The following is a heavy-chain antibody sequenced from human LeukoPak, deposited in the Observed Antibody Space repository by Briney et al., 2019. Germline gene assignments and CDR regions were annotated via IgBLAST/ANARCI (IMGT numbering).Heavy chain of an antibody. CDR2: IYYSGST. V-gene: IGHV4-39*01. Sequence: SETLSLTCTVSGGSISSSSYYWGWIRQPPGKGLEGSGSIYYSGSTYYNPSLKSRVTISVDTSKNQFSLKLSSVTAADTAVYYCARCVSSGCLFDYWGQGTLVTVSS. CDR1: GGSISSSSYY. CDR3: ARCVSSGCLFDY. J-gene: IGHJ4*02. D-gene: IGHD3-22*01.